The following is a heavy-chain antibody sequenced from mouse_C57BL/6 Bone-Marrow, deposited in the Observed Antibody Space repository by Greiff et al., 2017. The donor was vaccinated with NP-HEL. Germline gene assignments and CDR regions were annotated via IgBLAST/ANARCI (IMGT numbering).Heavy chain of an antibody. CDR1: GFNIKDDY. V-gene: IGHV14-4*01. CDR3: TTGTAQATFDY. CDR2: LDPENGDT. J-gene: IGHJ2*01. D-gene: IGHD3-2*02. Sequence: EVKLQESGAELVRPGASVKLSCTASGFNIKDDYMHWVKQRPEQGLEWIGWLDPENGDTEYASKFQGKATITADTSSNTAYLQLSSLTSEDTAVYYCTTGTAQATFDYWGQGTTLTVSS.